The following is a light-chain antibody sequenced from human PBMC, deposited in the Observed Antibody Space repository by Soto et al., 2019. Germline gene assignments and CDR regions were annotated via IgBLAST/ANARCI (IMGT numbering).Light chain of an antibody. Sequence: QSALTQPASVSGSPGQSITISCTGTSSDVGGYNYVSWYQQHPGKAPKLMIYDVSNRPSGVSNRFSGSKSGNMASLTISGLQAEDEADYYCSSYTSSSVFGTGTKLTVL. CDR1: SSDVGGYNY. J-gene: IGLJ1*01. V-gene: IGLV2-14*01. CDR3: SSYTSSSV. CDR2: DVS.